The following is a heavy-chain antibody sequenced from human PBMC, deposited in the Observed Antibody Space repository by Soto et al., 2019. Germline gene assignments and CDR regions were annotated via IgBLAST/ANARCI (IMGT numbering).Heavy chain of an antibody. Sequence: PSETLSLTCAVYGGSFSGYYWSWIRQPPGKGLEWIGEINHSGSTNYNPSLKSRVTISVDTSKNQFSLKLSSVTAADTAVYYCARLHCSSPGGATHRYNWFDPWGQGTLVTVSS. CDR3: ARLHCSSPGGATHRYNWFDP. V-gene: IGHV4-34*01. D-gene: IGHD2-2*01. J-gene: IGHJ5*02. CDR1: GGSFSGYY. CDR2: INHSGST.